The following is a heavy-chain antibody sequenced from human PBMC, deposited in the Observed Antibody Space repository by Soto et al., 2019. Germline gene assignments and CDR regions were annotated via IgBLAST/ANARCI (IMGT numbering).Heavy chain of an antibody. J-gene: IGHJ4*02. CDR3: ATGKGGYSFSWGAFDY. CDR1: GGTFSTHA. D-gene: IGHD5-18*01. Sequence: QVQLVQSGAEVKKPGSSVKVSCKASGGTFSTHAISWLRQAPGQGLEWMGGIIRIVGTTNYAQKIQGRVTISADESTSTAYMELSSLRSEDSAVYYCATGKGGYSFSWGAFDYWGQGTLVTVSS. V-gene: IGHV1-69*01. CDR2: IIRIVGTT.